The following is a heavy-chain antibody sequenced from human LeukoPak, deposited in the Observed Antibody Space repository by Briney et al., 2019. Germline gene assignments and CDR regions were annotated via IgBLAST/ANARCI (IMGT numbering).Heavy chain of an antibody. CDR2: IYSGGST. D-gene: IGHD3-10*01. J-gene: IGHJ4*02. CDR1: GFTLSGYE. V-gene: IGHV3-66*01. CDR3: ARAPPGGDFFDY. Sequence: PGGSLRLSCAASGFTLSGYEMNWVRQAPGKGLEWVSVIYSGGSTYYADSVKGRFTISRDNSKNTLYLQMNSLRAEDTAVYYCARAPPGGDFFDYWGQGTLVTVSS.